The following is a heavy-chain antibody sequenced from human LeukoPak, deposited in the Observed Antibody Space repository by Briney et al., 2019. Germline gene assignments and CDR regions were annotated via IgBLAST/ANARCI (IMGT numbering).Heavy chain of an antibody. D-gene: IGHD6-6*01. Sequence: GGSLRLSCAASGFTFSSYAMSWVRQAPGKGLEWVSAISGSGGSTYYADSVKGRFTISRDNSKNTLYLQMNSLRAEDTAVYYCAKDLSAARRDWNWLDPWGQGTLVTVSS. J-gene: IGHJ5*02. V-gene: IGHV3-23*01. CDR1: GFTFSSYA. CDR2: ISGSGGST. CDR3: AKDLSAARRDWNWLDP.